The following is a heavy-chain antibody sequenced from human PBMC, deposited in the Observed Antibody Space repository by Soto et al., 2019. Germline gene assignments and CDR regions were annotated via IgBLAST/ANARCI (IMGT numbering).Heavy chain of an antibody. CDR2: TIPTFGTT. CDR3: ARVDTSLFEGGEWFDS. CDR1: GDTVSNFA. V-gene: IGHV1-69*01. Sequence: QVQLVQSGAEVKKPGSSVKVSCKASGDTVSNFAIIWVRQAPGQGIEWMGGTIPTFGTTDYAQSFQGSVSITADESTHTADMELYSLRSEDTAIDFCARVDTSLFEGGEWFDSWGQGTLITVSS. D-gene: IGHD3-16*01. J-gene: IGHJ5*01.